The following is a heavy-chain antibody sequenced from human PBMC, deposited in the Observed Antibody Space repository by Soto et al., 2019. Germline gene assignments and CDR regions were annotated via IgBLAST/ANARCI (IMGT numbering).Heavy chain of an antibody. V-gene: IGHV4-39*01. CDR1: GGSISSSRYF. J-gene: IGHJ5*02. CDR2: IYYSGST. CDR3: ARHPSDFWFDP. D-gene: IGHD2-21*02. Sequence: SETLSLTCTVSGGSISSSRYFWGWIRQPPGKGLEWIGSIYYSGSTYYNPSLKSRVTVSVDTSKNQFSLKLSSVTAADTAVYYCARHPSDFWFDPWGQGTLVTVS.